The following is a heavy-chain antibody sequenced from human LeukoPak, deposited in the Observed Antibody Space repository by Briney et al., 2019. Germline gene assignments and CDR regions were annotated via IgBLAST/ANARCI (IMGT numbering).Heavy chain of an antibody. Sequence: SETLSLTCTVSGGSISSSSHYWGWIRQPPGKGLEWIGSIYYSGSTYYNPSLKSRVIISVDTSKNQFSLKLTSVTAADTAVYYCARAENYYGSGSHNWFDPWGQGTLVTVSS. CDR1: GGSISSSSHY. D-gene: IGHD3-10*01. CDR3: ARAENYYGSGSHNWFDP. CDR2: IYYSGST. J-gene: IGHJ5*02. V-gene: IGHV4-39*07.